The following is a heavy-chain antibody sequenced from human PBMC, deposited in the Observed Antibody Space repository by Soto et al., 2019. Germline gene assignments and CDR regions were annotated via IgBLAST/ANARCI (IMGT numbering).Heavy chain of an antibody. CDR2: IYHSGST. V-gene: IGHV4-30-2*01. CDR3: AIEKGSYGGPFDY. CDR1: GGSISSGGYS. J-gene: IGHJ4*02. Sequence: QLQLQESGSGLVKPSQTLSLTCAVSGGSISSGGYSWSWIRQPPGKGLEWSGYIYHSGSTYYNPSLKRRVTISVDRSKNQFYLKLSSVTAADTAVYYCAIEKGSYGGPFDYWGQGTLVTVSS. D-gene: IGHD1-26*01.